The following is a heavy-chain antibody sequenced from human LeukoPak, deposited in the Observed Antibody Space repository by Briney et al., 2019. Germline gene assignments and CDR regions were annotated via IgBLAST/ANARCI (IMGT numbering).Heavy chain of an antibody. J-gene: IGHJ4*02. V-gene: IGHV6-1*01. Sequence: SQTLSLTCAISGDSVSSNSAAWHWIRQSPSRDLQWLGRTYYRFKWYNDYAVSVKSRIIINPDTSKNQFSLQLNSVTPEDTAVYYCARDITGGFLFDYWGQGTLVTVSS. D-gene: IGHD1-14*01. CDR2: TYYRFKWYN. CDR1: GDSVSSNSAA. CDR3: ARDITGGFLFDY.